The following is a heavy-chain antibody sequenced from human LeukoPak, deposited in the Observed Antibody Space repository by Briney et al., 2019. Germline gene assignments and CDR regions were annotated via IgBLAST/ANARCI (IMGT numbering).Heavy chain of an antibody. Sequence: SEALSLTCTVSGGSISSYYWSWIRQPPGKGLEWIGYIYYSGSANYNPSLKSRVTISVDTSKNQFSLKLSSVTAADTAVYYCARSPGCGGSCYSGNYYYYGMDVWGKGTTVTVSS. D-gene: IGHD2-15*01. CDR1: GGSISSYY. CDR3: ARSPGCGGSCYSGNYYYYGMDV. V-gene: IGHV4-59*01. J-gene: IGHJ6*04. CDR2: IYYSGSA.